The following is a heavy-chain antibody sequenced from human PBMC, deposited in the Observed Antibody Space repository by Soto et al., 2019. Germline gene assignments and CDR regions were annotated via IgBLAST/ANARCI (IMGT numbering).Heavy chain of an antibody. CDR2: IKQDGSEK. V-gene: IGHV3-7*05. CDR3: ARAGTGTFPNWFDP. D-gene: IGHD1-7*01. Sequence: EVQLVESGGGLVQPGGSLRLSCAASGFTFSSYWKSWVRQAPGKGLEWVANIKQDGSEKYYVDSVKGRFTISRDNAKNSLYLQMKSLRAEDTAVYYCARAGTGTFPNWFDPWGQGTLVTVSS. J-gene: IGHJ5*02. CDR1: GFTFSSYW.